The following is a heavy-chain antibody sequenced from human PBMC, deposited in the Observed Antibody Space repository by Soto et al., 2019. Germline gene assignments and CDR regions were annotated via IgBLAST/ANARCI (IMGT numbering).Heavy chain of an antibody. J-gene: IGHJ4*02. CDR2: ISYDGSYN. CDR3: ARAVVTAIREGIDY. V-gene: IGHV3-30*04. D-gene: IGHD2-21*02. CDR1: GSSFSGYA. Sequence: QVQLVESGGGVVRPGTSLRLSCAASGSSFSGYAMHWVRQAPGKGLEWVAVISYDGSYNSYADSVKGRFTISRDNSKNALYLQINSLRDEDAGVYDCARAVVTAIREGIDYGGQGTLVTVSS.